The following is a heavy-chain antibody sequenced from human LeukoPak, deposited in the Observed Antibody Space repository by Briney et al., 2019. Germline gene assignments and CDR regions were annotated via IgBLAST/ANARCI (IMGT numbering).Heavy chain of an antibody. CDR3: ARRVGASNYFDY. V-gene: IGHV3-23*01. D-gene: IGHD1-26*01. CDR2: ISGSGGST. J-gene: IGHJ4*02. CDR1: GFTFSSYA. Sequence: GGSLRLSCAASGFTFSSYAMSWVRQAPGKGLEWVSAISGSGGSTYYADSVKGRFTISRDNSKNTLYLQMNSLRAEDTAVYYCARRVGASNYFDYWGQGTLVTVSS.